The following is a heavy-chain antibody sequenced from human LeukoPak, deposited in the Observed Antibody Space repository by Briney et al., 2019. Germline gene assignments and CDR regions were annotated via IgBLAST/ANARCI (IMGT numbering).Heavy chain of an antibody. CDR1: GFTFSSYS. J-gene: IGHJ4*02. V-gene: IGHV3-21*01. CDR3: ARDLGYYYDSSGYYYFDY. CDR2: ISSSSSYI. D-gene: IGHD3-22*01. Sequence: PGGSLRLSCAASGFTFSSYSMNWVRQAPGKGLEWVSSISSSSSYINYADSVKGRFTISRDNAKNSLYLQMNSLRAEDTAVYYCARDLGYYYDSSGYYYFDYWGQETLVTVSS.